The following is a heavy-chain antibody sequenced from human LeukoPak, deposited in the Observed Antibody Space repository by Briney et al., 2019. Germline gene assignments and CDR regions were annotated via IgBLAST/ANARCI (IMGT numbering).Heavy chain of an antibody. J-gene: IGHJ4*02. CDR1: GFTFSSYA. CDR2: ISYDGSNK. Sequence: GRSLRLSCAASGFTFSSYAMHWVRQAPGKGLEWVAAISYDGSNKYYADSVKGRFTISRDNAKNSLYLQMNSLRAEDTAVYYCAVAAAGTHWGQGTLVTVSS. D-gene: IGHD6-13*01. V-gene: IGHV3-30-3*01. CDR3: AVAAAGTH.